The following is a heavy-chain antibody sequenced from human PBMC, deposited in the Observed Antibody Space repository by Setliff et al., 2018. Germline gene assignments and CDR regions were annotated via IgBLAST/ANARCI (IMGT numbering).Heavy chain of an antibody. V-gene: IGHV4-61*09. Sequence: SETLSLTCSVSGASISSGNDFWNWIRQPAGKGLEWIGNIYTNGGTDYSPSLRSRVTISLGTSKNQFSLQLTSVTAADTAVYYCASFIIGGWQNWFDPWGHGTLVTVSS. D-gene: IGHD6-19*01. CDR2: IYTNGGT. CDR3: ASFIIGGWQNWFDP. J-gene: IGHJ5*02. CDR1: GASISSGNDF.